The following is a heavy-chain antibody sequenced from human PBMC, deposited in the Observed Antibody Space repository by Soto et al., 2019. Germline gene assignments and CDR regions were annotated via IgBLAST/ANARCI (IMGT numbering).Heavy chain of an antibody. D-gene: IGHD4-17*01. V-gene: IGHV1-3*01. J-gene: IGHJ5*02. CDR3: ARDLGYGDYETARHEDNWFDP. CDR2: INAGNGNT. Sequence: GASVKVSCKASGYTFTSYAMHWVRQAPGQRLERMGWINAGNGNTKYSQKFQGRVTITRDTSASTAYMELSSLRSEDTAVYYCARDLGYGDYETARHEDNWFDPWGQGTLVTVSS. CDR1: GYTFTSYA.